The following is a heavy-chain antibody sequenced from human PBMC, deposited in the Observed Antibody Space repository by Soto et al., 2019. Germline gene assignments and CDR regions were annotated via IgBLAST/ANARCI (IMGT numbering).Heavy chain of an antibody. V-gene: IGHV2-26*01. D-gene: IGHD3-22*01. J-gene: IGHJ4*02. CDR1: GFSLSNSRMG. CDR2: IFSNDEK. CDR3: ARIRYYYDSSGYAPDY. Sequence: SGPTLVNPTETLTLTCTVSGFSLSNSRMGVSWIRQPPGKALEWLAHIFSNDEKSYRTSLKSRLTISKDTSKSQVVLTMTNMDPVDTATYFCARIRYYYDSSGYAPDYCGEGTLVTVSS.